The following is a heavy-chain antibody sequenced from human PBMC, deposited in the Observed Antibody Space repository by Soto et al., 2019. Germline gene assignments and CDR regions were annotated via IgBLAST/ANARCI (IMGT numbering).Heavy chain of an antibody. Sequence: VQLVESGGALVQPGGSLRLSCAASGFTFSTYGMSWVRQAPGKGLDWVANIRQDCSKERYVDSVKGRFSLSRDNAKNSLYLQMNSLTAEDTAVYYCARGAYCGGDCYHHFDFWGQGTLVTVSS. CDR3: ARGAYCGGDCYHHFDF. D-gene: IGHD2-21*02. CDR2: IRQDCSKE. CDR1: GFTFSTYG. J-gene: IGHJ4*02. V-gene: IGHV3-7*04.